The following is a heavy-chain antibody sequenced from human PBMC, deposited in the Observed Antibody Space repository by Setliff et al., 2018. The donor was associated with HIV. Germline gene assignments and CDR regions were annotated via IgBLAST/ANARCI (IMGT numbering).Heavy chain of an antibody. CDR1: GFTFSSYA. CDR2: ISYDGSNK. Sequence: PGGSLRLSCAASGFTFSSYAMHWVRQAPGKGLEWVAVISYDGSNKYYADSVKGRFTISRDNSKNTLYLQMNSLRAEDTAVYYCARDWYSSSWYFDYWGQGTLVTVSS. CDR3: ARDWYSSSWYFDY. J-gene: IGHJ4*02. D-gene: IGHD6-13*01. V-gene: IGHV3-30*04.